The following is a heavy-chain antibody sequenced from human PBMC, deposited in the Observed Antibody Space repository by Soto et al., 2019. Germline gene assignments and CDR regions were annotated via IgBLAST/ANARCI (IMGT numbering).Heavy chain of an antibody. CDR1: GFTFSSCT. CDR2: INSDGSST. D-gene: IGHD7-27*01. J-gene: IGHJ6*02. CDR3: ARDDTLGFYYYGMDV. Sequence: PGGSLRLSCAVSGFTFSSCTMNWVRQAPGKGLVWVSRINSDGSSTSYADSVKGRFTISRDNAKNTLYLQMNSLRAEDTAVYYCARDDTLGFYYYGMDVWGQGTTVTVSS. V-gene: IGHV3-74*01.